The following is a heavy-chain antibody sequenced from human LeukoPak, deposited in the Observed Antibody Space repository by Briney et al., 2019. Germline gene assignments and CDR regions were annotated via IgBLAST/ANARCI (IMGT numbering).Heavy chain of an antibody. D-gene: IGHD3-10*01. CDR3: ARAPYGSATSNYYMDV. Sequence: SETLSLTCTVSGGSINSYHWSWIRQPPGKGLEWIGFFYYSGSTNYNPSLKSRVTISVDTSKNQFSLKLSSVTAADTAVYYCARAPYGSATSNYYMDVWGKGTTVTVSS. V-gene: IGHV4-59*01. J-gene: IGHJ6*03. CDR1: GGSINSYH. CDR2: FYYSGST.